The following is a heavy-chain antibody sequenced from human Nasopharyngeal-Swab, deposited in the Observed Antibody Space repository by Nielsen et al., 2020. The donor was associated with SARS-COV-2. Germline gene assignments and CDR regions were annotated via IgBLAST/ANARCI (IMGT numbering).Heavy chain of an antibody. CDR3: AREGSTSPWNGYYYGMDV. V-gene: IGHV4-59*01. Sequence: SETLSLTCTVSGGSISSYYWSWIRQPPGKGLEWIGYIYYSGSTNYNPSLKSRVTISVDTSKNQFSLKLSSVTAADMAVYYCAREGSTSPWNGYYYGMDVWGQGTTVTVSS. CDR1: GGSISSYY. J-gene: IGHJ6*02. CDR2: IYYSGST. D-gene: IGHD2-2*01.